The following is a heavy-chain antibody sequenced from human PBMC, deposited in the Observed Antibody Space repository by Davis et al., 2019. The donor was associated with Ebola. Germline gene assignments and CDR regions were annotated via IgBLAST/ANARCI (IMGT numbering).Heavy chain of an antibody. V-gene: IGHV1-69*04. D-gene: IGHD5-24*01. Sequence: SVKVSCKASGGPFSSYAISWVRQAPGQGLEWMGRIIPILGIANYAQKFQGRVTITADKSTSTAYMELSSLRSEDTAVYYCARVNKQGWLHIDYWGQGTLVTVSS. CDR2: IIPILGIA. CDR3: ARVNKQGWLHIDY. CDR1: GGPFSSYA. J-gene: IGHJ4*02.